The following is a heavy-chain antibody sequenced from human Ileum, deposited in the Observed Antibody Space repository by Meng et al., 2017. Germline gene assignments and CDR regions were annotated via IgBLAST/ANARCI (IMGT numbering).Heavy chain of an antibody. D-gene: IGHD3-22*01. Sequence: QGELLEWGAGLLKPSETLSLTCAVYGGSFSGYYWSWIRQPPGKGLEWIGEINHSGSTNYNPSLKSRVTISVDTSKNQFSLKLSPVTAADTAVYYCARGGHDSSGYYSFDYWGQGTLVTVSS. CDR1: GGSFSGYY. J-gene: IGHJ4*02. CDR2: INHSGST. CDR3: ARGGHDSSGYYSFDY. V-gene: IGHV4-34*01.